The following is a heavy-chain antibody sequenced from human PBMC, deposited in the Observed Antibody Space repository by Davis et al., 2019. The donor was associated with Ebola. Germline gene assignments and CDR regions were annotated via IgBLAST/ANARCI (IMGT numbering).Heavy chain of an antibody. V-gene: IGHV1-46*01. D-gene: IGHD2-2*01. CDR1: GYTFTSYY. J-gene: IGHJ4*02. CDR3: ATLGGSSYCSSTSCRHFDY. CDR2: INPSGGST. Sequence: ASVKVSCKASGYTFTSYYMHWVRQAPGQGLEWMGIINPSGGSTNYAQKFQGRVTITADKSTSTAYMELSSLRSEDTAVYYCATLGGSSYCSSTSCRHFDYWGQGTLVTVSS.